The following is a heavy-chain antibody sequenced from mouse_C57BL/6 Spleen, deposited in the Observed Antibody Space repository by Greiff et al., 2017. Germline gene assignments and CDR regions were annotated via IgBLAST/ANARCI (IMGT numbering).Heavy chain of an antibody. J-gene: IGHJ4*01. CDR1: GYSITSGYY. V-gene: IGHV3-6*01. CDR2: ISYDGSN. D-gene: IGHD2-1*01. CDR3: ASVYGNYPLYYAMDY. Sequence: VQLKESGPGLVKPSQSLSLTCSVTGYSITSGYYWNWIRQFPGNKLEWMGYISYDGSNNYNPSLKNRISITRDTSKNQFFLKLNSVTTEDTATYYCASVYGNYPLYYAMDYWGQGTSVTVSS.